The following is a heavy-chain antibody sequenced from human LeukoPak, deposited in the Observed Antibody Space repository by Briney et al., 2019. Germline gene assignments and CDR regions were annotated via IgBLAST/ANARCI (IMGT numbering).Heavy chain of an antibody. Sequence: GGSLRLSCAASGFTFSNYVMHWVRQAPGKGLEWVAVISFDGNTKNDADSVKGRFTLSRDNSKYTVYLQMNGLRAEDTAVYYCARDLGLGRGWYGGDFWGQGTLVTVSS. CDR1: GFTFSNYV. J-gene: IGHJ4*02. CDR3: ARDLGLGRGWYGGDF. D-gene: IGHD6-19*01. CDR2: ISFDGNTK. V-gene: IGHV3-30*04.